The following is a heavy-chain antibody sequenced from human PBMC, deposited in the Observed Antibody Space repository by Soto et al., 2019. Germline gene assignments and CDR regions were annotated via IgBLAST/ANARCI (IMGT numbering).Heavy chain of an antibody. CDR1: GGSISSYY. Sequence: PSETLSLTCTVSGGSISSYYWGWIRQPPGKGLEWIGSIYYSGSTYYNPSLKSRVTISVDTSKNQFSLKLSSVTAADTAVYYCARSTVVRGVIIHPDYFDSWGQGTLVTVSS. D-gene: IGHD3-10*01. J-gene: IGHJ4*02. V-gene: IGHV4-39*01. CDR3: ARSTVVRGVIIHPDYFDS. CDR2: IYYSGST.